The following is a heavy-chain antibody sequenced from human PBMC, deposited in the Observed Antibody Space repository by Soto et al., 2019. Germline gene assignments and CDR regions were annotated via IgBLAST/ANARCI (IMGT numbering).Heavy chain of an antibody. J-gene: IGHJ5*02. D-gene: IGHD3-10*01. Sequence: TGGALKLYCLDSGFTCSSFAMNWVRQAPGKGLEWVAVISGTGSQAHSASSVKGRFTISRDNSRKTLYLEMNSLRAEDTAVYYCAKESYYGSGVFDPWGQGTLVTVSS. CDR1: GFTCSSFA. CDR2: ISGTGSQA. CDR3: AKESYYGSGVFDP. V-gene: IGHV3-23*01.